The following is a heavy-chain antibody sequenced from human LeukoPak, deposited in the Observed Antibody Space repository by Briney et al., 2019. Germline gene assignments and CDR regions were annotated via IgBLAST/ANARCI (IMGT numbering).Heavy chain of an antibody. V-gene: IGHV3-74*01. Sequence: SGGSLRLSCAASGFSFSTYSMIWVRQAPGKGLVWVSRISPTGSTTSYADSVKGRFTVSRDNAKNTLYLQVNNLRAEDTAVYYCARGPNSNWSGLDFWGQGTLLTVSS. D-gene: IGHD6-6*01. CDR1: GFSFSTYS. J-gene: IGHJ4*02. CDR2: ISPTGSTT. CDR3: ARGPNSNWSGLDF.